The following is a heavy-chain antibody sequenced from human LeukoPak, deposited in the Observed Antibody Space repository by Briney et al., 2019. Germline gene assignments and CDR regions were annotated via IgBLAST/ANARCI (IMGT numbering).Heavy chain of an antibody. CDR2: ISSSSDYI. D-gene: IGHD2-2*01. CDR1: GFTFSDYS. V-gene: IGHV3-21*01. Sequence: PGGSLRLSCAASGFTFSDYSMNWVRQAPGKGLEWVSSISSSSDYIYYADSVKGRFTISRDNSKNTLYLQMNSLRAEDTAVYYCAREYNSYCTSTSCLYSYFDYWGQGTLVTVSS. CDR3: AREYNSYCTSTSCLYSYFDY. J-gene: IGHJ4*02.